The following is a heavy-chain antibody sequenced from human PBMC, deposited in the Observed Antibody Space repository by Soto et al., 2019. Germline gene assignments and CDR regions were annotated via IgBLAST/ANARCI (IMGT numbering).Heavy chain of an antibody. CDR1: GYTFTGYY. D-gene: IGHD1-26*01. Sequence: ASVKVCCEASGYTFTGYYMHWVRQAPGQGLEWMGWINPNSGGTNYAQKFQGRVTMTRDTSISTAYMELSRLRSDDTAVYYCARGEGATTQEYFQHWGQGTLVTVSS. V-gene: IGHV1-2*02. J-gene: IGHJ1*01. CDR3: ARGEGATTQEYFQH. CDR2: INPNSGGT.